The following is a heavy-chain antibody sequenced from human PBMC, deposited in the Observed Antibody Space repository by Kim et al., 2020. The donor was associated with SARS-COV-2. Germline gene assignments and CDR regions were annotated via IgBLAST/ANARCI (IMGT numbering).Heavy chain of an antibody. J-gene: IGHJ2*01. Sequence: GGSLRLSCAASGFTVSSNYMSWVRQAPGKGLEWVSVIYSGGSTYYADSVKGRFTISRDNSKNTLYLQMNSLRAEDTAVYYCARVRGQDIVVVVAATDWYFDLWGRGTLVTVSS. D-gene: IGHD2-15*01. CDR2: IYSGGST. CDR1: GFTVSSNY. V-gene: IGHV3-53*01. CDR3: ARVRGQDIVVVVAATDWYFDL.